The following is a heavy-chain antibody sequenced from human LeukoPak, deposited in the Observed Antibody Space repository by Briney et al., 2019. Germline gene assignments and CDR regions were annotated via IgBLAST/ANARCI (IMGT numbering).Heavy chain of an antibody. CDR1: GGSIGSYY. V-gene: IGHV4-59*08. CDR3: ARHPGIQTAFDF. D-gene: IGHD2-2*02. CDR2: IYYSGST. J-gene: IGHJ4*02. Sequence: SETLSLTCTVSGGSIGSYYWSWIRQPPGRRLEWIGNIYYSGSTNYNPSLTSRVTIPVDTSSNQFSLRLSPVTDADTAVYYCARHPGIQTAFDFWGQGTLVTVSS.